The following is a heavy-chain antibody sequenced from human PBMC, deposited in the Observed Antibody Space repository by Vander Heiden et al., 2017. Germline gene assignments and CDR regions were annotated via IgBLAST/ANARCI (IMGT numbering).Heavy chain of an antibody. CDR3: ARDYYGMDV. CDR2: ISNSGAST. J-gene: IGHJ6*02. Sequence: EVQRLESGGGLVQPGGSLRLSCGAAGVTFNRHAMSWVRQAPGKGPEWVSEISNSGASTNYADSVKGRFTISRDNSKNTVYLQMNSLRADDTAVYSCARDYYGMDVWGQGTTVIVSS. CDR1: GVTFNRHA. V-gene: IGHV3-23*01.